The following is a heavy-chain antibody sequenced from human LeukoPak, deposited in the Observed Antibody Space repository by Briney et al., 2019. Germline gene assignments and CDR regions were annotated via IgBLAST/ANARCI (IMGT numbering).Heavy chain of an antibody. Sequence: SETLSLTCTVSGGSISSYYWSWIRQPAGKGLEWIGRIYTSGSTNYNPSLKGRVTMSVDTSTNQFSLKLSSVTAADTAVYYCARDRVLLWFGELLVVEPMDVWGKGTTVTISS. CDR2: IYTSGST. J-gene: IGHJ6*03. CDR1: GGSISSYY. D-gene: IGHD3-10*01. V-gene: IGHV4-4*07. CDR3: ARDRVLLWFGELLVVEPMDV.